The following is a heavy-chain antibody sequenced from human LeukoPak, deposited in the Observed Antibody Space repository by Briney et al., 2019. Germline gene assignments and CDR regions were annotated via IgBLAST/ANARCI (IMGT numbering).Heavy chain of an antibody. CDR1: GFTFNSYA. CDR3: AKLAKYFYGSETYYFFEH. D-gene: IGHD3-10*01. V-gene: IGHV3-23*01. CDR2: ISSSGNNT. J-gene: IGHJ4*02. Sequence: GGSLRLSCAASGFTFNSYAMNWVRQAPGKGLEWVSTISSSGNNTYYTDSVKGRFTISRDNAKNSLSLQVNSLRVEDTAVYYCAKLAKYFYGSETYYFFEHWGQGTPVTASS.